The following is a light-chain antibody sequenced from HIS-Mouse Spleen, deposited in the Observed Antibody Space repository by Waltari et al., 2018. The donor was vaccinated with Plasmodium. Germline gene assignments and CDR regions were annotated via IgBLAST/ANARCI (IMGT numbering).Light chain of an antibody. J-gene: IGLJ3*02. Sequence: QSALTQPPSASGSPGQSVTIPCTGTSPEVGGYNYVSWYQQHPGKAPKLMIYEVSKRPSGVPDRFSGSKSGNTASLTVSGLQAEDEADYYCSSYAGSNNLVFGGGTKLTVL. CDR1: SPEVGGYNY. CDR3: SSYAGSNNLV. CDR2: EVS. V-gene: IGLV2-8*01.